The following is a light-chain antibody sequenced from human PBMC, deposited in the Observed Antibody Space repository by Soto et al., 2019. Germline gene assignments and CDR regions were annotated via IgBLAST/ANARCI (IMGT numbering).Light chain of an antibody. V-gene: IGKV3-15*01. CDR3: QEYRRWLTHT. CDR2: GAS. CDR1: QSVGSN. Sequence: EIVRTQSPATLSMSPGDIATLSCRASQSVGSNLAWYQQKPGQPHRLLIHGASTRATGIPARFSGSWSGTEFTLTISSLESEEVAVYYCQEYRRWLTHTFGQGTKLEIK. J-gene: IGKJ2*01.